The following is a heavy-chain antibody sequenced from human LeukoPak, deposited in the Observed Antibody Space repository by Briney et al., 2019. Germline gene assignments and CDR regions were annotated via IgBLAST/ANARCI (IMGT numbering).Heavy chain of an antibody. CDR2: ISGSGGST. D-gene: IGHD3-22*01. Sequence: PGGSLRLSCAASGFTFSSYAMSWVRQAPGKGLEWVSAISGSGGSTYYADSVKGRFTSTRDSSKNTLYLQMNSLRAEDTAVYYCAGDGDSSGPTFDYWGQGTLVTVSS. V-gene: IGHV3-23*01. J-gene: IGHJ4*02. CDR1: GFTFSSYA. CDR3: AGDGDSSGPTFDY.